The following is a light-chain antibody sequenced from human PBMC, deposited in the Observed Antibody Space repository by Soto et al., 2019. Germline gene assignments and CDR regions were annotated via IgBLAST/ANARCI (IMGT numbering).Light chain of an antibody. CDR1: SGHSSYI. Sequence: QPVLTQSSSASASLGSSVKLTCTLSSGHSSYIIAWHQQQPGKAPRYLMKLEGSGSYNKGSGVPDRFSGSSSGADRYLTISNLQFEDEADYYCETWESNTQVFGTATKLTVL. CDR3: ETWESNTQV. V-gene: IGLV4-60*02. J-gene: IGLJ1*01. CDR2: LEGSGSY.